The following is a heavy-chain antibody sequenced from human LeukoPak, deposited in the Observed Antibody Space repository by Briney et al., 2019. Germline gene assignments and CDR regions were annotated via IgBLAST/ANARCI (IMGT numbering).Heavy chain of an antibody. CDR3: ARRAGAYSHPYGY. Sequence: GGSLRLSCAASGFTFSSYSMNWVRQAPGKGLEWVSSISSSSSYIYYSDSVKGRFTISRDNSKNTLYLQMNSLRAEDTAVYYCARRAGAYSHPYGYWGQGTLVTVSS. J-gene: IGHJ4*02. V-gene: IGHV3-21*04. CDR2: ISSSSSYI. CDR1: GFTFSSYS. D-gene: IGHD4/OR15-4a*01.